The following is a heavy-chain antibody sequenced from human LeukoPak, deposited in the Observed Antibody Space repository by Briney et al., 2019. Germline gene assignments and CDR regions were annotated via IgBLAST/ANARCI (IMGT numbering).Heavy chain of an antibody. CDR2: MNPNSGNT. CDR1: GYTFTSYD. D-gene: IGHD3-10*01. Sequence: ASVKVSCKASGYTFTSYDINWVRQATGQGLEWMGWMNPNSGNTGYAQKFQGRVTMTRDTSTSAVYMELSSLRSEDTAVYYCARAPHYFWDYWGQGTLVTVSS. CDR3: ARAPHYFWDY. V-gene: IGHV1-8*01. J-gene: IGHJ4*02.